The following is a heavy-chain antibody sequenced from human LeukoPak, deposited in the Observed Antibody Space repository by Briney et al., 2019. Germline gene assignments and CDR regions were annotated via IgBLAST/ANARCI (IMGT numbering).Heavy chain of an antibody. CDR3: IRDFRSADL. CDR1: GFRFSNYW. J-gene: IGHJ5*02. Sequence: QPGGSLRLSCETAGFRFSNYWMHWVRQPPGKGLVWVSRIYVDGRTTNYADSVKGRFTISRDNAKNTVYLEMNSLSVEDTATYYCIRDFRSADLWGQGTLVTVTS. CDR2: IYVDGRTT. V-gene: IGHV3-74*01.